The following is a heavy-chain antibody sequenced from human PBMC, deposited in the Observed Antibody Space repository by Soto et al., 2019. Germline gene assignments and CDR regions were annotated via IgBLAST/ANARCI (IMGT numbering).Heavy chain of an antibody. CDR3: AKDFKYYDFWSGYLPDYYYGMDV. J-gene: IGHJ6*02. Sequence: GWSLRLACAASGFTFSSYGMQWVRQAPGKGLEWVAVISYDGSNKYYADSVKGRFTISRDNSKNTLYLQMNSLRAEDTAVYYCAKDFKYYDFWSGYLPDYYYGMDVWGQGTTVTVSS. CDR2: ISYDGSNK. D-gene: IGHD3-3*01. CDR1: GFTFSSYG. V-gene: IGHV3-30*18.